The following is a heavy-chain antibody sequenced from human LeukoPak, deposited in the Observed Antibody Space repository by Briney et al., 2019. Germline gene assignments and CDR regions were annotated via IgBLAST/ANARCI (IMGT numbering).Heavy chain of an antibody. CDR2: IYYSGST. D-gene: IGHD3-10*01. V-gene: IGHV4-39*07. J-gene: IGHJ4*02. CDR3: ARHAGRDGLAFDY. Sequence: SETLSLTCTVSGGSISSSSYYWGWIRQPPGKGLEWIGSIYYSGSTYYNPSLKSRVTISVDTSKNQFSLKLSSVTAADTAVYYCARHAGRDGLAFDYWGQGTLVTVSS. CDR1: GGSISSSSYY.